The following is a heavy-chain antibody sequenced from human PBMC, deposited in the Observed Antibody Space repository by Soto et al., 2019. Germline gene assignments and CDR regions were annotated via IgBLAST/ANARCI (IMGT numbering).Heavy chain of an antibody. Sequence: GASVKVSCKASGYTFTGYYLHWVRQAPGQGLEWVGRIDPDTGDTDSSQKYQGRVTLTRDTAIDTAYMEVTRLTLDDTAIYYCARGPLEWGQGTLVTGS. CDR2: IDPDTGDT. J-gene: IGHJ4*02. V-gene: IGHV1-2*02. CDR3: ARGPLE. CDR1: GYTFTGYY.